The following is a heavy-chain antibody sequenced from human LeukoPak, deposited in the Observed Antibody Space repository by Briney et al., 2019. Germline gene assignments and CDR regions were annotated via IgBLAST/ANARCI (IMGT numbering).Heavy chain of an antibody. J-gene: IGHJ6*03. Sequence: GGSLRLSCAASGFTFSSYSMNWVRQAPGKGLEWVSSISSLSNYIYYEDSVKGRFTISRDYAKNSLYLQMNSLRAEDTAVYYCAREGQDPLNSLPYYYYYYMDVWGKGTTVTISS. V-gene: IGHV3-21*01. D-gene: IGHD1-26*01. CDR1: GFTFSSYS. CDR2: ISSLSNYI. CDR3: AREGQDPLNSLPYYYYYYMDV.